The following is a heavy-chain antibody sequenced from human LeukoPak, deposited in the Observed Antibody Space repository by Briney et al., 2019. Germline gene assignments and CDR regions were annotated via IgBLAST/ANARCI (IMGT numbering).Heavy chain of an antibody. D-gene: IGHD3-16*02. J-gene: IGHJ4*02. V-gene: IGHV1-2*02. CDR2: INPNSGGT. Sequence: ASVKVSCKASGYTFTGYYMHWVRQAPGQGLEWMGWINPNSGGTNYAQKFQGRVTMTRDTYISTAYMELSRLRSDDTAVYYCARGGDYVWGSYRYIFDYWGQGTLVTVSS. CDR3: ARGGDYVWGSYRYIFDY. CDR1: GYTFTGYY.